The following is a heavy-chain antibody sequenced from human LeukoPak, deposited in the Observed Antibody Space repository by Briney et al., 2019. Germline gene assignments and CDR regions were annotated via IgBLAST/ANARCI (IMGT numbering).Heavy chain of an antibody. J-gene: IGHJ4*02. CDR3: AKTTHGGGIAAAPNDY. CDR2: ISGSGGST. Sequence: GGSLRLSCAASGFTFSSYAMSWVRQAPGKWLEWVSAISGSGGSTYYADSVKGRFTISRDNSKNTLYLQMNSLRAEDTAVYYCAKTTHGGGIAAAPNDYWGQGTLVTVSS. CDR1: GFTFSSYA. D-gene: IGHD6-13*01. V-gene: IGHV3-23*01.